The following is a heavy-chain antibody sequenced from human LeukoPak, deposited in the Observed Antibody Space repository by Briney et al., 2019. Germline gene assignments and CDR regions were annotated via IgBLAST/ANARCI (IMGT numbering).Heavy chain of an antibody. CDR3: ARGSHIVASFDY. D-gene: IGHD5-12*01. Sequence: ASVKVSCKASGGTFSSYAISWVRQAPGQGLEWMGGIIPIFGTANYAQKFQGRVTITADKSTSTAYMELSSLRSEDTAVYYCARGSHIVASFDYWGQGTLVTVSS. V-gene: IGHV1-69*06. CDR1: GGTFSSYA. J-gene: IGHJ4*02. CDR2: IIPIFGTA.